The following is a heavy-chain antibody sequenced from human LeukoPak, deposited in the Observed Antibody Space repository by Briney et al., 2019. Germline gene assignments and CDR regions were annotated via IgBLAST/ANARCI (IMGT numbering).Heavy chain of an antibody. CDR2: ISAYNGNT. CDR3: ARDRAYDSSGYPDY. CDR1: GYTFTSYG. D-gene: IGHD3-22*01. Sequence: GASVKVSCKASGYTFTSYGISWVRQALGQGLEWMGWISAYNGNTNYAQKLQGRVTMTTDTSTSTAYMELRSLRSDDTAVYYCARDRAYDSSGYPDYWGQGTLVTVSS. V-gene: IGHV1-18*01. J-gene: IGHJ4*02.